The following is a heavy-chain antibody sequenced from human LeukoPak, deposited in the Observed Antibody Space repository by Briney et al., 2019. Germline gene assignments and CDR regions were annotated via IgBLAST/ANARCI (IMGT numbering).Heavy chain of an antibody. CDR2: IYLDDSET. Sequence: GESLKISCKGGGDNFNNYWIVWVRQMPGKGLEWMGVIYLDDSETKYSPSFQGQVTISADKSISTAYLQWSALRASDTAMYYCAREGGTSGNPYFQHWGQGTLVTVSS. CDR3: AREGGTSGNPYFQH. D-gene: IGHD4-23*01. V-gene: IGHV5-51*01. J-gene: IGHJ1*01. CDR1: GDNFNNYW.